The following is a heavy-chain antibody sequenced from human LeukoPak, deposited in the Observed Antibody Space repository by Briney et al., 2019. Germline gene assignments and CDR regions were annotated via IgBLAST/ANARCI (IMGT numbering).Heavy chain of an antibody. V-gene: IGHV3-48*03. J-gene: IGHJ4*02. Sequence: GGSLRLSCAASGFTFSTYEMTWVRQAPGKGLEWVSYINHGGTTIYYADSVKGRFTSSRDNTKNSLYLQMDSLRAEDTAVYYCAREGRDVQQRVPKFDYWGQGTLVTVSS. CDR1: GFTFSTYE. D-gene: IGHD5-24*01. CDR3: AREGRDVQQRVPKFDY. CDR2: INHGGTTI.